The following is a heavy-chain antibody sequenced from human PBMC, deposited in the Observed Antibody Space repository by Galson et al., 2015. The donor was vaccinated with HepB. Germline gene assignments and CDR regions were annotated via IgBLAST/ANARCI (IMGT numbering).Heavy chain of an antibody. D-gene: IGHD4-11*01. CDR1: GFTFSSYS. CDR2: ISSSSSYI. CDR3: ATKPEDYSWFWYYYYYMDV. Sequence: SLRLSCAASGFTFSSYSMNWVRQAPRKGLEWVSSISSSSSYIYYADSVKGRFTISRDNAKNSLYLQMNSLRAEDTAVYYCATKPEDYSWFWYYYYYMDVWGKGTTVTVSS. J-gene: IGHJ6*03. V-gene: IGHV3-21*01.